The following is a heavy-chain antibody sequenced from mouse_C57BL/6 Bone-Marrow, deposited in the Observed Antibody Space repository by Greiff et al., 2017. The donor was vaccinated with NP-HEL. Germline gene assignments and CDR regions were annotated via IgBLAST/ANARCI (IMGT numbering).Heavy chain of an antibody. V-gene: IGHV5-6*02. CDR3: ARRRDGYYWFAY. J-gene: IGHJ3*01. D-gene: IGHD2-3*01. Sequence: EVMLVESGGDLVKPGGSLKLSCAASGFTFSSYGMSWVRQTPDKRLEWVATISSGGSYTYYPDSVKGRFTISRDNAKNTLYLQMSSLKSEDTAMYYCARRRDGYYWFAYWGQGTLVTVSA. CDR1: GFTFSSYG. CDR2: ISSGGSYT.